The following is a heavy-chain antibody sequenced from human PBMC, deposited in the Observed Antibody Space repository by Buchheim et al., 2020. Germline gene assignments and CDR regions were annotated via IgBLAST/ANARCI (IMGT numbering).Heavy chain of an antibody. V-gene: IGHV4-39*07. D-gene: IGHD3-22*01. CDR1: GGSISSSSYY. J-gene: IGHJ2*01. Sequence: QLQLQESGPGLVKPSETLSLTCTVSGGSISSSSYYWGWIRQPPGKGLEWIGSIYYSGSTYYNPSLKSRVTISVDTPTNQFSLKLSSVTAADTAVYYCARDRDYYDSSGYLERYFDLWGRGTL. CDR3: ARDRDYYDSSGYLERYFDL. CDR2: IYYSGST.